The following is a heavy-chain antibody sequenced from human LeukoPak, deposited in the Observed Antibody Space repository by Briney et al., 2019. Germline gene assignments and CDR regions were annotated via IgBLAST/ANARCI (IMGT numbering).Heavy chain of an antibody. CDR3: ARYVVASACFDS. CDR1: GFTLSGYW. J-gene: IGHJ4*02. V-gene: IGHV3-74*01. CDR2: MNSVGTTT. Sequence: RGSLRLSCAASGFTLSGYWMHWVRQAPGEGLVWVSRMNSVGTTTTYADSVRGRFTISRDNAKNTLYLQMNSLRADDTAVYYCARYVVASACFDSWGQGTLVTVSS. D-gene: IGHD2-21*01.